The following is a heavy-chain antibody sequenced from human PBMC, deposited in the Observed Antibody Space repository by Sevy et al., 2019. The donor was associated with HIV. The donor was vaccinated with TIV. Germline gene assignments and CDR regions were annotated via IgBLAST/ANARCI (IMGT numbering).Heavy chain of an antibody. CDR1: GYTLTGYY. Sequence: ASVKVSCKASGYTLTGYYMHWVRQAPGQGLEWMGWINGNSGDTKYAHKFQGRVTMTRDTSISTAYMELTRLTSDDTAVYYCVRKYSLATLSENCFDPWGQGTLVTVSS. D-gene: IGHD2-15*01. CDR3: VRKYSLATLSENCFDP. J-gene: IGHJ5*02. CDR2: INGNSGDT. V-gene: IGHV1-2*07.